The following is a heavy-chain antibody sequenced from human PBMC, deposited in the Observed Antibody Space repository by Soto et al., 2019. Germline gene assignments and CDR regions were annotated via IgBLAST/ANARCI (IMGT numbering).Heavy chain of an antibody. CDR2: IKQDGSEK. CDR3: ARVGVDNSSWSDYYYYYMDV. CDR1: GFTFSSYW. D-gene: IGHD6-13*01. J-gene: IGHJ6*03. V-gene: IGHV3-7*01. Sequence: GGSLRLSCAASGFTFSSYWMSWVRQAPGKGLEWVANIKQDGSEKYYVDSVKGRFTISRDNAKNSLYLQMNSLRAEDTAVYYCARVGVDNSSWSDYYYYYMDVWGKGTTVTVSS.